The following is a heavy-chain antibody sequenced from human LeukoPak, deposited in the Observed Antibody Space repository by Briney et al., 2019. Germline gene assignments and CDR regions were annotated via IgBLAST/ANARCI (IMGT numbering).Heavy chain of an antibody. CDR3: ARVVAYYYYYMDV. V-gene: IGHV1-69*06. J-gene: IGHJ6*03. D-gene: IGHD2-2*01. CDR2: IIPIFGTA. Sequence: SVKVSCKASGGTFSSYAISWVRQAPGQGLEWMGGIIPIFGTANYAQKFQGRVTITADKSTSTAYMELSSLRSEDTAVYYCARVVAYYYYYMDVWGKGTTVTVSS. CDR1: GGTFSSYA.